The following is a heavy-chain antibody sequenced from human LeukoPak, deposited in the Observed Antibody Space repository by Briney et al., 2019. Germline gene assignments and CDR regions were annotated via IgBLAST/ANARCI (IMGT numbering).Heavy chain of an antibody. CDR2: IYYSGST. Sequence: SETLSLTCTVSGGSISSYYWSWIRQPPGKGLEWIGYIYYSGSTNYNPSLKSRVTISVDTSKNQFSLKLSSVTAADTAVYYCARGFSDYYDSSGYYYDWFDPWGQGTLVTVSS. D-gene: IGHD3-22*01. V-gene: IGHV4-59*01. CDR3: ARGFSDYYDSSGYYYDWFDP. J-gene: IGHJ5*02. CDR1: GGSISSYY.